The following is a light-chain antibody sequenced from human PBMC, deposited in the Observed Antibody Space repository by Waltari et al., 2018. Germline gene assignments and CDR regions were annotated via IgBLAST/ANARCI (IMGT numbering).Light chain of an antibody. Sequence: EIVLTQSPGSLSSSPGERVTLSCRASQSVSRALAWYQQKPGQAPRPLIFGASNRANGIPDRFSGSGSDTDFSLTISRLEPEDFAVYYCQHYVRLPVTFGQGTKVEIK. CDR3: QHYVRLPVT. CDR1: QSVSRA. J-gene: IGKJ1*01. V-gene: IGKV3-20*01. CDR2: GAS.